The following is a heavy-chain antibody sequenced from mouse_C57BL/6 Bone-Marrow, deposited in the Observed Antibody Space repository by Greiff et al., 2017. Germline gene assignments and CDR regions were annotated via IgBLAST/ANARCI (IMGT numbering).Heavy chain of an antibody. CDR2: IYPGSGNT. CDR3: ARGYYGSCAMDY. J-gene: IGHJ4*01. D-gene: IGHD1-1*01. Sequence: QVQLQQSGAELVRPGASVKLSCKASGYTFTDYYINWVKQRPGQGLEWIARIYPGSGNTYYNEKFKGKATLTAEKSSSTAYMQLSSLTSEDSAVYFCARGYYGSCAMDYWGQGTSVTVSS. CDR1: GYTFTDYY. V-gene: IGHV1-76*01.